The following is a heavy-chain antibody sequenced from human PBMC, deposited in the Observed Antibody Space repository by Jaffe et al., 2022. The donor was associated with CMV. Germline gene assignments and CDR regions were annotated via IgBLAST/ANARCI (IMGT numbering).Heavy chain of an antibody. Sequence: QVQLQESGPGLVKPSETLSLTCTVSGGSISSYYWSWIRQPPGKGLEWIGYIYYSGSTNYNPSLKSRVTISVDTSKNQFSLKLSSVTAADTAVYYCARGNQGQLVRYYYYYMDVWGKGTTVTVSS. CDR2: IYYSGST. V-gene: IGHV4-59*01. D-gene: IGHD6-6*01. CDR1: GGSISSYY. CDR3: ARGNQGQLVRYYYYYMDV. J-gene: IGHJ6*03.